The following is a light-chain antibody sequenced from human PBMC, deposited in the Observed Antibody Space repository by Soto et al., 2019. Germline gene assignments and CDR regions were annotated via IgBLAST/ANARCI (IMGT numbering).Light chain of an antibody. CDR1: RSISSF. J-gene: IGKJ4*01. CDR2: DTF. CDR3: QQRANCPPLT. V-gene: IGKV3-11*01. Sequence: EIVLTQSPAPLSLSPGARATLSCRASRSISSFLAWYQQKPGQAPRILIYDTFNMSTGIPPRLSGSGSGTDFTLTSSSLEPADFAVYYCQQRANCPPLTFGRGTKVEI.